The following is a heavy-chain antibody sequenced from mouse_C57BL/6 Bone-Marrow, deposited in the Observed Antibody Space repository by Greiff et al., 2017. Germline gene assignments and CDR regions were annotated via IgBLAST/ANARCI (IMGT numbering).Heavy chain of an antibody. CDR1: GFTFSSYG. CDR2: ISSGGSYT. Sequence: EVQVVESGGDLVKPGGSLKLSCAASGFTFSSYGMSWVRQTPDKRLEWVATISSGGSYTYYPDSVKGRFTISRDNAKNTLYLQMSSLKSEDTAMYYCARIITTVAHYFDYWGQGTTLTVSP. CDR3: ARIITTVAHYFDY. D-gene: IGHD1-1*01. V-gene: IGHV5-6*01. J-gene: IGHJ2*01.